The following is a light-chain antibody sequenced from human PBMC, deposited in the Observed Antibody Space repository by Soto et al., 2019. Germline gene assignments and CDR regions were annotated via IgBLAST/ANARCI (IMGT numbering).Light chain of an antibody. V-gene: IGKV3-20*01. CDR3: QQFGRSPWT. J-gene: IGKJ1*01. Sequence: EIVLTQSPGTLSLSPGERATLSCRASESVSSNYLAWYQQKPGQAPRLLIYAASSRATDIPDRFGGSGSGTDFTLTISRLEPEDFAVYFCQQFGRSPWTFGQGTKVELK. CDR1: ESVSSNY. CDR2: AAS.